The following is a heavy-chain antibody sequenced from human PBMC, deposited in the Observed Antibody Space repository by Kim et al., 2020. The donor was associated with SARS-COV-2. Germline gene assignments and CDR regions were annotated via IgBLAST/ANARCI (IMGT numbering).Heavy chain of an antibody. J-gene: IGHJ5*02. Sequence: PVKGRFTISRDDSQNTLYLQMNSLKTEDTAVYYCTTEITMVRGVIPWFDPWGQGTLVTVSS. CDR3: TTEITMVRGVIPWFDP. D-gene: IGHD3-10*01. V-gene: IGHV3-15*01.